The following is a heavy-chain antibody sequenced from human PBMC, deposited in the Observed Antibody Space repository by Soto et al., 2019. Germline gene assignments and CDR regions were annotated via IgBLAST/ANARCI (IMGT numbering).Heavy chain of an antibody. CDR1: GYTLTSYY. CDR2: INPSGGST. V-gene: IGHV1-46*01. J-gene: IGHJ6*02. D-gene: IGHD1-1*01. Sequence: XSVKVACDASGYTLTSYYIGWVRRAPGHGLEWMAIINPSGGSTDYAQKFQGRVTLTRDTSTSTVHMELSSLRSEDTAVYYCARPGITRETGYHFGMDVWGQGTTVTVSS. CDR3: ARPGITRETGYHFGMDV.